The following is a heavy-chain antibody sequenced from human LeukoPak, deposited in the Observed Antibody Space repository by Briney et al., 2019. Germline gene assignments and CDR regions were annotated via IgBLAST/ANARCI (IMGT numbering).Heavy chain of an antibody. V-gene: IGHV1-3*01. J-gene: IGHJ4*02. CDR1: GYTFTSYA. CDR3: ARGGGGLLWFGELSV. Sequence: GASVKVSCKASGYTFTSYAMHWVRQAPGQRLEWMGWINAGNGNTKYSQKFQGRVTITRDTSASTAYMELSSLRSEDTAVYYCARGGGGLLWFGELSVWGQGTLVTVSS. CDR2: INAGNGNT. D-gene: IGHD3-10*01.